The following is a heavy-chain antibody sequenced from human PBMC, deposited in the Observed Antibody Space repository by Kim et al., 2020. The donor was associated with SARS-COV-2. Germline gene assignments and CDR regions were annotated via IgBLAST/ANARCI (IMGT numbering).Heavy chain of an antibody. CDR1: GFTFSSYW. D-gene: IGHD3-3*01. Sequence: GGSLRLSCAASGFTFSSYWMSWVRQAPGKGLEWVANIKQDGSEKYYVDSVKGRFTISRDNAKNSLYLQMNSLRAEDTAVYYCARAQTYYDFWSGYYTDEFDAFDICGQGTMVTVSS. J-gene: IGHJ3*02. CDR2: IKQDGSEK. CDR3: ARAQTYYDFWSGYYTDEFDAFDI. V-gene: IGHV3-7*01.